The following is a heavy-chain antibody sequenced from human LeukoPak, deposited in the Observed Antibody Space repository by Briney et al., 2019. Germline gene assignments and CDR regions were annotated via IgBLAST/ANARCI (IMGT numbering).Heavy chain of an antibody. CDR2: ISRGSIT. CDR1: GFTFGTHA. D-gene: IGHD4-17*01. Sequence: GGSLRLSCAASGFTFGTHAMSWVCQVPGQGLEWVSGISRGSITYHSGSVKGRFTISRDNSRATLFLQMDSLRAEDTAVYGCGKGGIYGDSGDYWGQGTLVTVSS. V-gene: IGHV3-23*01. J-gene: IGHJ4*02. CDR3: GKGGIYGDSGDY.